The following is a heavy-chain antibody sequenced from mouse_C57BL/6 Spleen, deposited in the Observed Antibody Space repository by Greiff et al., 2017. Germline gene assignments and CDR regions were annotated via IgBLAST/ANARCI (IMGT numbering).Heavy chain of an antibody. D-gene: IGHD1-1*01. Sequence: VQLQQPGAELVKPGASVKMSCKASGYTFTSYWITWVKQRPGQGLEWIGDIYPGSGSTNYNEKFKSKATLTVDTSSSTAYMQLSSLTSEDSAVYYCAKYYGSSLACFAYWGQGTLVTVSA. V-gene: IGHV1-55*01. CDR1: GYTFTSYW. CDR3: AKYYGSSLACFAY. CDR2: IYPGSGST. J-gene: IGHJ3*01.